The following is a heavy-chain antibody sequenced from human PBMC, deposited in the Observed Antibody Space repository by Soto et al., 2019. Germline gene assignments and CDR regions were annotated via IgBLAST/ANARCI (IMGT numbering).Heavy chain of an antibody. Sequence: GGSLRLSCAASGFTFSSYGMHWVRQAPGKGLEWVAVIWYDGSNKYYADSVKGRFTISRDNSKNTLYLQMNSLRAEDTAVYYCAREIVLISIDYYYGMDVWGQGTTVTVSS. CDR2: IWYDGSNK. CDR1: GFTFSSYG. D-gene: IGHD2-8*01. CDR3: AREIVLISIDYYYGMDV. J-gene: IGHJ6*02. V-gene: IGHV3-33*01.